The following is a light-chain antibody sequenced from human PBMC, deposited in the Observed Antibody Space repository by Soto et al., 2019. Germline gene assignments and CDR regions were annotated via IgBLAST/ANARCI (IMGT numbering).Light chain of an antibody. CDR3: QQYDNPPLT. Sequence: DIQMTQSPSSLSASVGDRVTITCQASQNITNYLNWYQQKPGKAPKLLIYVASNLETGVPSRFSGSGSGTDFTFPISSLQPEDIATYYCQQYDNPPLTFGGGTKVEIK. V-gene: IGKV1-33*01. CDR1: QNITNY. J-gene: IGKJ4*01. CDR2: VAS.